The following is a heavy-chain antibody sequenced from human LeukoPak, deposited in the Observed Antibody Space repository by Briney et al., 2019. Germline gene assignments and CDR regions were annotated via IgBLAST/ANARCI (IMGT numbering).Heavy chain of an antibody. CDR2: SSNNGN. CDR1: GGSITLYY. Sequence: SETLSLTCTVPGGSITLYYWSWIWPCPQKGLGWIGASSNNGNNNNPFLSLRITISTDPSTTPFTLRLTSVSAAYPAVYVCVTANYDILSDYSLYSPRGCFDHWGQGILVTVSS. CDR3: VTANYDILSDYSLYSPRGCFDH. J-gene: IGHJ5*02. V-gene: IGHV4-59*03. D-gene: IGHD3-9*01.